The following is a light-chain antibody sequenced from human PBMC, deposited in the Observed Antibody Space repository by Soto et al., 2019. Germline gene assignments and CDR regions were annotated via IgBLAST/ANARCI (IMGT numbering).Light chain of an antibody. CDR1: QSVSSN. Sequence: EILMTQSPATLSLSLGERATLSCRASQSVSSNLAWYQQTPGQPPRLLIYGTSTRATGIPARFSGSGSGTEFTLTISSLQSEDFAVYYCQQYNNWPPWTFGQGTKVEIK. J-gene: IGKJ1*01. CDR2: GTS. V-gene: IGKV3-15*01. CDR3: QQYNNWPPWT.